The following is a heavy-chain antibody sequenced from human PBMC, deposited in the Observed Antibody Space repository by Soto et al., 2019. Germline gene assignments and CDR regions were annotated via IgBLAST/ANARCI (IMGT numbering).Heavy chain of an antibody. Sequence: PSETLSLTCTVSGDSISSFYWSWVRQPPGKGLEWIGYIYYSGSTSYNPSLECRVTISVDTSENQFSLKLSSVTAADTAVYYCARLRRMTAITVSYYFDYWGQGTLVTVSS. D-gene: IGHD4-4*01. CDR1: GDSISSFY. CDR3: ARLRRMTAITVSYYFDY. CDR2: IYYSGST. J-gene: IGHJ4*02. V-gene: IGHV4-59*01.